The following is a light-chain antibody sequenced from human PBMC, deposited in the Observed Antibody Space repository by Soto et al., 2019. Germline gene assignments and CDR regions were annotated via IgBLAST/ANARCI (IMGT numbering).Light chain of an antibody. CDR3: QHYNSYSEA. J-gene: IGKJ1*01. V-gene: IGKV1-5*03. CDR1: QTISSW. CDR2: KAS. Sequence: DIQMPQSPSTLSGSVGDRVTITCRASQTISSWLAWYQQKPVKAPKLLIYKASTLKSGVPSRFSGSGSGTEFTLTISSLQPDDFATYYCQHYNSYSEAVGQGTKVELK.